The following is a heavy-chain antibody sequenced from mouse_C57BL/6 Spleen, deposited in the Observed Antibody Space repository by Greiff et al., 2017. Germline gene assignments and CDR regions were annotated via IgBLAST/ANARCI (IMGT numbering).Heavy chain of an antibody. J-gene: IGHJ3*01. CDR2: INPNNGGT. Sequence: EVQLQQSGPELVKPGASVKMSCKASGYTFTDYNMHWVKQSHGKSLEWIGYINPNNGGTSYNQKFKGKATLTVNKSSSTAYMELRSLTSEDSAVYYCAREGLYYGYAWFAYWGQGTLVTVSA. D-gene: IGHD2-2*01. V-gene: IGHV1-22*01. CDR3: AREGLYYGYAWFAY. CDR1: GYTFTDYN.